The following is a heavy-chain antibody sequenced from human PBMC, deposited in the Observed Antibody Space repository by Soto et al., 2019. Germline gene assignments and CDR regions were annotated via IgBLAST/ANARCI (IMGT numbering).Heavy chain of an antibody. Sequence: GGSLRLSYAASGFTFSSYDMHWVRQATGKGLEWVSAIGTAGDTYYPGSVKSRFTISREKAKNSLYLQMNSLRAGDTAVYFCARGFFWSGPTSGAFEIWGQGTMVTVS. CDR1: GFTFSSYD. CDR3: ARGFFWSGPTSGAFEI. D-gene: IGHD3-3*01. V-gene: IGHV3-13*01. CDR2: IGTAGDT. J-gene: IGHJ3*02.